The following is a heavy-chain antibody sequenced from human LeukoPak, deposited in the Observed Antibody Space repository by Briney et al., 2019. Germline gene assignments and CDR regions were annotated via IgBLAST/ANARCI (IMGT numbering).Heavy chain of an antibody. J-gene: IGHJ4*02. D-gene: IGHD3-22*01. Sequence: PGGSLRLSCAASGFTFSSYGMHWVRQAPGKGLEWVAAISYDGSNKYYAGSVKGRFTISRDNSKNTLYLQMNSLRAEDTAVYYCVKVNYYESSGYFDYWGQGTLVTVSS. V-gene: IGHV3-30*18. CDR1: GFTFSSYG. CDR3: VKVNYYESSGYFDY. CDR2: ISYDGSNK.